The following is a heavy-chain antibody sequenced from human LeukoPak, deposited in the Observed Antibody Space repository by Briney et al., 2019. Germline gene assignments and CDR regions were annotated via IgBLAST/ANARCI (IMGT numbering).Heavy chain of an antibody. J-gene: IGHJ5*02. CDR2: INPTGGST. CDR3: ARDNSVGDNAWWFDP. Sequence: ASVKVSCKASGHIFTSYYMYWVRQAPGQGLEWMGLINPTGGSTGYAQKFQGRVTMTRDMSTSTDYMELSSLRSEDTAIYYCARDNSVGDNAWWFDPWGQGTLVTVSS. D-gene: IGHD1-26*01. CDR1: GHIFTSYY. V-gene: IGHV1-46*01.